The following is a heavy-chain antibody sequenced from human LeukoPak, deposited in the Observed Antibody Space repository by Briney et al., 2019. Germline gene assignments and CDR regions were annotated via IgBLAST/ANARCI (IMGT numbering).Heavy chain of an antibody. CDR2: IYYSGST. CDR3: ARGIYSSSFYFDY. V-gene: IGHV4-39*01. CDR1: GGSISSSSYY. J-gene: IGHJ4*02. D-gene: IGHD6-6*01. Sequence: SETLSLTCTVSGGSISSSSYYWGWIRQPPGKGLEWIGSIYYSGSTYYNPSLKSRVTISVDTSKNQFSLKLSSVTATDTAVYYCARGIYSSSFYFDYWGQGTLVTVSS.